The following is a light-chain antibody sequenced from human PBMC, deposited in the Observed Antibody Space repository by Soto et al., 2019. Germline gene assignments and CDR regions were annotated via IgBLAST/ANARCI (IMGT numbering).Light chain of an antibody. Sequence: QSALTQPASVSGSPGQPITISCTGTSSDVGGYNYVSWYQHHPGKAPKLIIYGVTNRPSGVSNRFSGSKSANTASLTISGLQADDEADYYCTSYTSSGALWVFGGGTQLTVL. CDR1: SSDVGGYNY. J-gene: IGLJ3*02. V-gene: IGLV2-14*01. CDR2: GVT. CDR3: TSYTSSGALWV.